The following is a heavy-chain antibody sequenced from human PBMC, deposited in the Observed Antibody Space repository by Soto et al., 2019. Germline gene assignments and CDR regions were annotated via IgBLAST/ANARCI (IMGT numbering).Heavy chain of an antibody. J-gene: IGHJ5*02. CDR1: GFTFSSYG. D-gene: IGHD6-13*01. CDR2: IWYDGSNK. CDR3: ARDDHSISWYRFDP. Sequence: QVQLVESGGGVVQPGRSLRLSCAASGFTFSSYGMHWVRQSPGKGLEWVAVIWYDGSNKYYADSVKGRFTISRDNSKNTLYLQMNSLRAEDTAVYYCARDDHSISWYRFDPWGQGTLVTVSS. V-gene: IGHV3-33*01.